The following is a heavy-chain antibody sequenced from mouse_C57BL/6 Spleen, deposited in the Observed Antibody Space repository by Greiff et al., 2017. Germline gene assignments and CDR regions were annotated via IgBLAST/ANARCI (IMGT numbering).Heavy chain of an antibody. CDR1: GYTFTDYY. CDR3: ARFVNYAMDD. CDR2: INPNNGGT. V-gene: IGHV1-19*01. J-gene: IGHJ4*01. Sequence: VQLQQSGPVLVKPGASVKMSCKASGYTFTDYYMNWVNQSHGKSLEWIGVINPNNGGTSYNQKFKGRATLTVDKSSSTAYMELNILTSEDSAVYYFARFVNYAMDDGGQGTSVTVSS.